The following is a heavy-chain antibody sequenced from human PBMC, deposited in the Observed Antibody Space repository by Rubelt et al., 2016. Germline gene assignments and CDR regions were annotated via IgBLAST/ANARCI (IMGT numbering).Heavy chain of an antibody. CDR2: INHSGST. CDR1: GGSFSGYY. D-gene: IGHD3-10*01. J-gene: IGHJ5*02. Sequence: QVQLQQWGAGLLKPSETLSLTCAVYGGSFSGYYWSWIRQPPGKGLEWIGEINHSGSTNYNPSLKGRVTISEDTAKNQFSMKRGAATAADTAVYYCARGGRYYGSGSYQRNNWFDPWGQGTLVTVSS. V-gene: IGHV4-34*01. CDR3: ARGGRYYGSGSYQRNNWFDP.